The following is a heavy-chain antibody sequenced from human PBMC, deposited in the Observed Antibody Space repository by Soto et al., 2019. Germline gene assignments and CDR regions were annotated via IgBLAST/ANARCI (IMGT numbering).Heavy chain of an antibody. J-gene: IGHJ1*01. CDR2: LYTGGST. CDR3: AGGQYTGHFQH. CDR1: AFNVSTNY. Sequence: VQLVESGGGLVQPGGSLRLSCAASAFNVSTNYMSWVRQAPGKGLEWVSVLYTGGSTYYADSVKGRFTISRDNFKNTVYLQMNSLRVEDTAIYYCAGGQYTGHFQHWGQGSPVTVPS. D-gene: IGHD3-10*01. V-gene: IGHV3-66*01.